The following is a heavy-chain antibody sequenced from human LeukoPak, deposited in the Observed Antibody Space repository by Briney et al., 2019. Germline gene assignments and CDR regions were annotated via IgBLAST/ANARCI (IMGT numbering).Heavy chain of an antibody. Sequence: SETLSLTCTVSGGSISSGSYYWGWLRQPPGKGLEWIGSIYYSGSTYYNPSLKSRVTISVDTSKNQFSLKLSSVTAADTAVYYCARGIPATAKAFDIWGQGTMVTVSS. V-gene: IGHV4-39*07. J-gene: IGHJ3*02. D-gene: IGHD2-21*02. CDR3: ARGIPATAKAFDI. CDR2: IYYSGST. CDR1: GGSISSGSYY.